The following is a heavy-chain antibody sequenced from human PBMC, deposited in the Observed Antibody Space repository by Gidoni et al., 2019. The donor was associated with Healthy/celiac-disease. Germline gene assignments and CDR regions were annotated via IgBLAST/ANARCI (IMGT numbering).Heavy chain of an antibody. V-gene: IGHV3-23*01. CDR3: AKETHYYGSGSEGSYFDY. D-gene: IGHD3-10*01. J-gene: IGHJ4*02. CDR2: ISGSGGST. Sequence: EVQLLESGGGLVQPGGSLRLSCAASGFTFSSSAMSWVRQAPGKGLEWVSAISGSGGSTYYADSVKGRFTISRDNSKNTLYLQMNSLRAEDTAVYYCAKETHYYGSGSEGSYFDYWGQGTLVTVSS. CDR1: GFTFSSSA.